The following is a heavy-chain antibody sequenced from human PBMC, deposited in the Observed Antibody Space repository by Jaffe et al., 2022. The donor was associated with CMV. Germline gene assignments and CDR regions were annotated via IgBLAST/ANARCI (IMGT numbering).Heavy chain of an antibody. J-gene: IGHJ5*02. V-gene: IGHV4-34*01. CDR2: INHSGST. Sequence: QVQLQQWGAGLLKPSETLSLTCAVYGGSFSGYYWSWIRQPPGKGLEWIGEINHSGSTNYNPSLKSRVTISVDTSKNQFSLKLSSVTAADTAVYYCARSYYDFWSGYYDGYWFDPWGQGTLVTVSS. CDR3: ARSYYDFWSGYYDGYWFDP. CDR1: GGSFSGYY. D-gene: IGHD3-3*01.